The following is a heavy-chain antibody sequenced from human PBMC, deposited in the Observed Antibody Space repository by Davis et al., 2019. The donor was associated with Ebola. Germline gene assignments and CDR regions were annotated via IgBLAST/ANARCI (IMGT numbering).Heavy chain of an antibody. J-gene: IGHJ6*02. V-gene: IGHV3-33*01. CDR3: ARDDEEGSGYDLYYYYGMDV. D-gene: IGHD5-12*01. CDR2: IWYDGSNK. Sequence: PGGSLRLSCAASGFTFSSYGMHWVRQAPGKGLEWVAVIWYDGSNKYYADSVKGRFTISRDNSKNTLYLQMNSLRAEDTAVYYCARDDEEGSGYDLYYYYGMDVWGQGTTVTVSS. CDR1: GFTFSSYG.